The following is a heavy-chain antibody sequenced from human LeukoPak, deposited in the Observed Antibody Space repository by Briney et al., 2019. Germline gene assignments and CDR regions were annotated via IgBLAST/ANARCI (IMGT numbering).Heavy chain of an antibody. CDR1: GYAFTSYD. J-gene: IGHJ6*03. CDR3: ARGRTDCNNGVCYSNYYYMDV. CDR2: MNPNTGHT. D-gene: IGHD2-8*01. Sequence: ASVKVPCKTSGYAFTSYDINWVRQAPGQGLEWMGWMNPNTGHTGSAEQFQGRVTMTRNTSISTAYMELSSLKSEDTATYYCARGRTDCNNGVCYSNYYYMDVWGKGTTVTVSS. V-gene: IGHV1-8*01.